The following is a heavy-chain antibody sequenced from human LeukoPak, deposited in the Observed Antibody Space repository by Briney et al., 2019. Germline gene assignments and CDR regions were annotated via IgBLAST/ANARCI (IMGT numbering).Heavy chain of an antibody. V-gene: IGHV4-61*02. D-gene: IGHD2-2*01. CDR2: IYTSGST. J-gene: IGHJ6*03. CDR3: ARETPNIVVVPAAYYYYYYMDV. CDR1: GGSISSGSYY. Sequence: SQTLSLTCTVSGGSISSGSYYWSWIRQPAGKGLEWIGRIYTSGSTNYNPSLKSRVTMSVDTSKNQFSLKLSSVTAADTAVYYCARETPNIVVVPAAYYYYYYMDVWGKGTTVTVSS.